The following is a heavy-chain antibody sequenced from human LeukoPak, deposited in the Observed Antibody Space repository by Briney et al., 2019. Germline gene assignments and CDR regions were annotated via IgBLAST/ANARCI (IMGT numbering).Heavy chain of an antibody. CDR2: IKVDGSEI. V-gene: IGHV3-7*01. CDR3: TRDRQGPRLYEMDI. D-gene: IGHD2-8*01. CDR1: GFTFSMYW. J-gene: IGHJ6*02. Sequence: GGSLRLSCAASGFTFSMYWMSWVRQAPGKGPEWVANIKVDGSEIYYVDSVKGRFTISRDNAKNSLYLQMNSLRAEDTAVYYCTRDRQGPRLYEMDIWGQGTTVTVSS.